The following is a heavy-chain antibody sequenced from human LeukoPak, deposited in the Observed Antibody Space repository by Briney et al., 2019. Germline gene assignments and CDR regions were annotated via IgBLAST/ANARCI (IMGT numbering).Heavy chain of an antibody. V-gene: IGHV3-48*03. Sequence: SLRLSCAASGFTFSSYEMNWVRQAPGKGLEWVSYISRSGSTIYYADSVKGRFTISRDNAKNSLYLQMNSLRAEDTAVYYCARETSRWYSNSSEFDYWGQGTLVTVSS. CDR1: GFTFSSYE. CDR2: ISRSGSTI. J-gene: IGHJ4*02. D-gene: IGHD6-6*01. CDR3: ARETSRWYSNSSEFDY.